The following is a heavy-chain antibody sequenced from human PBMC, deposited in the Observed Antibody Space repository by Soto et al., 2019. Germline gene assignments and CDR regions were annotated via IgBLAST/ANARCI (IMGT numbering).Heavy chain of an antibody. D-gene: IGHD1-26*01. CDR1: GYTFNIYV. V-gene: IGHV1-3*01. J-gene: IGHJ4*02. Sequence: QVQLVQSGAEVKKPGASVKVSCKASGYTFNIYVIHWMRQAPGQRLEWMGWINPGNGETDFPRNFQDRVNITWDTPATTDYMELNSLTSEDTAVYYCSRDRGGSSDYWGQGTLVTVSS. CDR3: SRDRGGSSDY. CDR2: INPGNGET.